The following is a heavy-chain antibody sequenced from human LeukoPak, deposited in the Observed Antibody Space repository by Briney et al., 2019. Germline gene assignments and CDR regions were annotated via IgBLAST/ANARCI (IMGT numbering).Heavy chain of an antibody. Sequence: GASVKVSCKTSGYTFTSYYVSWVRQAPGQGLEWMGCISGYNAKTKYVQKFQGRITMTIDTSTTTAYMELRSLTSDDTAVYYSARVRDYYASSDYSDYWGQGTLVTVSS. CDR1: GYTFTSYY. D-gene: IGHD3-22*01. J-gene: IGHJ4*02. CDR3: ARVRDYYASSDYSDY. V-gene: IGHV1-18*04. CDR2: ISGYNAKT.